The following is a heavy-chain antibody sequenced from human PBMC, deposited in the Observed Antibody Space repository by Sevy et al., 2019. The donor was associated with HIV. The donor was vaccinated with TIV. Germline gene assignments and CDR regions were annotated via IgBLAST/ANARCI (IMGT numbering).Heavy chain of an antibody. D-gene: IGHD2-8*01. CDR1: GFTFSKYS. Sequence: GGSLRHSCEASGFTFSKYSMSWVRQAPGKGLEWVSTFSFGCGRINYADSVKGRFTISRDDSKNTLYLQMNSLRAEDTAVYYCAREGCTKPHDYWGQGTLVTVSS. V-gene: IGHV3-23*01. J-gene: IGHJ4*02. CDR3: AREGCTKPHDY. CDR2: FSFGCGRI.